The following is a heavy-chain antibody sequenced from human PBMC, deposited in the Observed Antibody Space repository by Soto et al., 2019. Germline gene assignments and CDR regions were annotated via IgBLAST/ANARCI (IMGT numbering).Heavy chain of an antibody. Sequence: SETLSLTCDVSGVSISSGNWWSWDRQPPGKELEWIGEVYRDGSANYHPSLERRVTISVDTAKNQFSLRLSSVTAADTAIYYCARLIYDSRLNYLYFDSWGQGMLVTVS. CDR2: VYRDGSA. CDR3: ARLIYDSRLNYLYFDS. CDR1: GVSISSGNW. D-gene: IGHD3-22*01. J-gene: IGHJ4*02. V-gene: IGHV4-4*02.